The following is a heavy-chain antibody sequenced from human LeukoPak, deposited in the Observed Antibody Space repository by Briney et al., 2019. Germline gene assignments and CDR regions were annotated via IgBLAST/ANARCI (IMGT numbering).Heavy chain of an antibody. V-gene: IGHV3-7*03. D-gene: IGHD3-22*01. Sequence: GGSLRLSCAASGFAFSSYAMHWVRQAPGKGLQWVAKIKQDGSEKYYVDSVKGRFTISRDNAENSLYLQMNSLRSEDTAVYYCARVSYDSSGYYGISYYYYGMDVWGQGTTVTVSS. CDR3: ARVSYDSSGYYGISYYYYGMDV. CDR2: IKQDGSEK. CDR1: GFAFSSYA. J-gene: IGHJ6*02.